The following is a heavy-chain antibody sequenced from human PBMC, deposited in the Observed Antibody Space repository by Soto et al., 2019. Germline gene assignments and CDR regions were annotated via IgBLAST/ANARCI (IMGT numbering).Heavy chain of an antibody. V-gene: IGHV1-46*01. CDR1: GYTFTSYY. Sequence: ASVKVSCKASGYTFTSYYMHWVRQAPGQGLEWMGIINPSGGSTSYAQKFQGRVTMTRDTSTSTVYMELSSLRSEDTAVYYCARDPHCSGGSCYDYYYYYGMDVWGQGTTVTVS. J-gene: IGHJ6*02. D-gene: IGHD2-15*01. CDR2: INPSGGST. CDR3: ARDPHCSGGSCYDYYYYYGMDV.